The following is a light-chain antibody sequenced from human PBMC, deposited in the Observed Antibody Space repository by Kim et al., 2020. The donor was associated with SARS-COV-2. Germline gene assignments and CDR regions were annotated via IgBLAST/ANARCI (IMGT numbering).Light chain of an antibody. CDR2: DAS. CDR3: QQSYSSS. V-gene: IGKV1-39*01. J-gene: IGKJ3*01. CDR1: QNINNF. Sequence: LSASVGDRVTITCRASQNINNFLNWYQQKPGKAPNLLIYDASTLQSGVPSRFSGSGSGTEFTLTINSLQPEDFATYYCQQSYSSSFGPGTKVDIK.